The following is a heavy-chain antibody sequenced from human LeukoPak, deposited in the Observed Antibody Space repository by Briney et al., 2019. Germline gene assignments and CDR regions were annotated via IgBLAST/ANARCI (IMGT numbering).Heavy chain of an antibody. Sequence: PGESLKISCLASGFAFSAYEMNWVRQAPGRGLEWVSYISGSDTTTYYADSVRGRFTIFRDNAKNSLYLQMNSLRAEDTALYYCTTLGYHLDSWGQGTLVTVSS. D-gene: IGHD3-22*01. CDR2: ISGSDTTT. J-gene: IGHJ4*02. CDR3: TTLGYHLDS. CDR1: GFAFSAYE. V-gene: IGHV3-48*03.